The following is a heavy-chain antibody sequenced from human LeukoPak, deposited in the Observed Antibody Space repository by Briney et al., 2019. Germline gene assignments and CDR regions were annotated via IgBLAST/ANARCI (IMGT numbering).Heavy chain of an antibody. CDR1: GFTFSSYS. V-gene: IGHV3-48*01. J-gene: IGHJ4*02. CDR3: ARDPLSSSSFDL. D-gene: IGHD6-13*01. CDR2: ISSRSATI. Sequence: GGSLRLSCAASGFTFSSYSMNWVRQPPGKGLEWVSYISSRSATIYYADSVKGRFTISRDNAKNSLYLQMNSPRAEDTAVYYCARDPLSSSSFDLWGQGTLVTVSS.